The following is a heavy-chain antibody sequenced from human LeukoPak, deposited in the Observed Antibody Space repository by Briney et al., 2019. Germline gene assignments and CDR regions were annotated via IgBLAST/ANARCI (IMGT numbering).Heavy chain of an antibody. CDR1: GFTFSNTW. CDR3: TTEAWTVWFDP. J-gene: IGHJ5*02. CDR2: IKSKTDGGTR. D-gene: IGHD3/OR15-3a*01. V-gene: IGHV3-15*01. Sequence: GGSLRLSCAASGFTFSNTWMSWVRQAPGKGLEWVGRIKSKTDGGTRDYAAPVKGRFTISRDDSKNTLYQQMNSLKTEDTAVYYCTTEAWTVWFDPWGQGTLVTVSS.